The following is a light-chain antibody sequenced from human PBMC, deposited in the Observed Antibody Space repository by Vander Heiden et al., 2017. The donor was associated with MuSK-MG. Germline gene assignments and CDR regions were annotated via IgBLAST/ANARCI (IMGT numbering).Light chain of an antibody. J-gene: IGKJ4*01. V-gene: IGKV1-33*01. Sequence: QMTQTPSALSASVGDRVTITCQASQDISNYLNWYQQRPGKSPELLIYDASNWEAGVPSRLSGSGCGTHFTFTISSLQPEDVGTYYCQQYNIFPLTFGRGTRVEIK. CDR3: QQYNIFPLT. CDR1: QDISNY. CDR2: DAS.